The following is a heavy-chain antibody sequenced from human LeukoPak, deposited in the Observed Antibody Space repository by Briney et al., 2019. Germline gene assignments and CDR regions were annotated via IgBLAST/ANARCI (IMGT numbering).Heavy chain of an antibody. J-gene: IGHJ3*02. Sequence: GGSLRLSCAASGFTFSSYSMNWVRQAPGKGLEWVSSISSSSSYIYYADSVKGRFTISRDNAKNSLYLQTNSLRAEDTAVYYCTGQLPAGGAFDIWGQGTMVTVSS. CDR1: GFTFSSYS. CDR2: ISSSSSYI. V-gene: IGHV3-21*01. D-gene: IGHD2-2*01. CDR3: TGQLPAGGAFDI.